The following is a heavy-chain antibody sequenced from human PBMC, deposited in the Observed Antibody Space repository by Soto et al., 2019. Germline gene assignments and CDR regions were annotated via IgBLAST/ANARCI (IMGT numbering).Heavy chain of an antibody. V-gene: IGHV1-8*01. D-gene: IGHD3-3*01. CDR2: MNPNSGNT. CDR1: GYTFTSYD. J-gene: IGHJ3*02. CDR3: ARISHPPAYYDFWSGYPPGAFDI. Sequence: ASVKVSCKASGYTFTSYDINWVRQATGQGLEWMGWMNPNSGNTGYAQKFQGRVTMTRNTSISTAYMELSSLRSEDTAVYYCARISHPPAYYDFWSGYPPGAFDIWGQGTMVTVSS.